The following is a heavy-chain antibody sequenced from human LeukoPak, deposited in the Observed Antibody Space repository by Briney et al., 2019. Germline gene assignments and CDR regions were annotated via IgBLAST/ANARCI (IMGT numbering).Heavy chain of an antibody. J-gene: IGHJ6*02. D-gene: IGHD2-15*01. CDR1: GGTFSSYA. V-gene: IGHV1-69*10. CDR2: IIPILGIA. CDR3: ARDLPYCSGGSCYRSPYGMDV. Sequence: AASVKVSCKASGGTFSSYAISWVRQAPGQGLEWMGGIIPILGIANYAQKFQGRVTITADKSTSTAYMELSSLRSEDTAVYYCARDLPYCSGGSCYRSPYGMDVWGQGTTVTVSS.